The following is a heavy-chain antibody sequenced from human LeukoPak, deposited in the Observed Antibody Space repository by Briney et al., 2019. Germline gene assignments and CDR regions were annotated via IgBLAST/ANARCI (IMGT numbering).Heavy chain of an antibody. CDR2: ISGSGDKT. J-gene: IGHJ6*03. CDR3: AKDTTAWWYHRAYMNV. D-gene: IGHD2-15*01. V-gene: IGHV3-23*01. Sequence: GGSLRLSCAASGFTFSSYAMSWVRQAPGGGLEWVAAISGSGDKTYHADSVKGRFTISKDNSENRLSLQMDSLRAEDTAVYFCAKDTTAWWYHRAYMNVWGKGTTVTVSS. CDR1: GFTFSSYA.